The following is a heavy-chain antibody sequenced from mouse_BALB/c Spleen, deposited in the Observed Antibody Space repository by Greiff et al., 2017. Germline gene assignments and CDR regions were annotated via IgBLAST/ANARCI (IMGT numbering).Heavy chain of an antibody. D-gene: IGHD2-4*01. CDR1: GFNIKDTY. CDR3: ASYDYDVGFAY. V-gene: IGHV14-3*02. Sequence: VQLQQSGAELVKPGASVKLSCTASGFNIKDTYMHWVKQRPEQGLEWIGRIDPANGNTKYDPKFQGKATITAYTSSNTAYLQLSSLTSEDTSVYYCASYDYDVGFAYWGQGTLVTVSA. CDR2: IDPANGNT. J-gene: IGHJ3*01.